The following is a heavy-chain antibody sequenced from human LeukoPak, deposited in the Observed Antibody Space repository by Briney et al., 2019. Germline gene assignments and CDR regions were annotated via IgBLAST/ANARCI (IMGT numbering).Heavy chain of an antibody. V-gene: IGHV1-2*02. D-gene: IGHD2-15*01. J-gene: IGHJ5*02. CDR2: INPNNGGT. Sequence: ASVKVSCKASGGTFSSYAISWVRQAPGQGLEWMGWINPNNGGTNYAQKFQGRVTMTRDTSITTVYMEVSRLRSDDTAVYYCAKVIAGSPGLDPWGQGTLVTVSS. CDR1: GGTFSSYA. CDR3: AKVIAGSPGLDP.